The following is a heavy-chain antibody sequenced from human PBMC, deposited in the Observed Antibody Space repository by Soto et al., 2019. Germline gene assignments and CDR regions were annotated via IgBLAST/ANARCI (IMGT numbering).Heavy chain of an antibody. CDR3: ARSGGNLGRFAFDY. D-gene: IGHD2-21*02. CDR1: GGSISSGDYY. Sequence: SETLSLTCTVSGGSISSGDYYWSWIRQPPGKGLEWIGYIYYSGSTYYNPSLKSRVTISVDTFKNQFSLKLSSVTAADTAVYYCARSGGNLGRFAFDYWGQGTLVTVSS. V-gene: IGHV4-30-4*01. CDR2: IYYSGST. J-gene: IGHJ4*02.